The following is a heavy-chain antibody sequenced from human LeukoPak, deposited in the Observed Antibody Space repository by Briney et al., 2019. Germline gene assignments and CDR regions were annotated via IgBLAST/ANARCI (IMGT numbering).Heavy chain of an antibody. J-gene: IGHJ6*02. CDR1: GYTFTSYG. CDR2: ISAYNGNT. D-gene: IGHD2-21*02. V-gene: IGHV1-18*01. CDR3: ARDPLYCGGDCYPETDYYGMDV. Sequence: GASVKASCKASGYTFTSYGISWVRQAPGQGLEWMGWISAYNGNTNYAQKLQGRVTMTTDTSTSTAYMELRSLRSDDTAVYYCARDPLYCGGDCYPETDYYGMDVWGQGTTVTVSS.